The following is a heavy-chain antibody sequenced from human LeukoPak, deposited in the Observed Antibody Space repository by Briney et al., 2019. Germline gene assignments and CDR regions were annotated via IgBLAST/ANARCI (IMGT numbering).Heavy chain of an antibody. CDR1: GYTFTGYY. Sequence: ASVKVSCKACGYTFTGYYMHWVRQAPGQGLEWMGWINPNSGGTNYAQKFQGRVTMTRDTSISTAYMELSRLRSDDTAVYYCARVAGGYGGRGFDYWGQGTLVTVSS. D-gene: IGHD4-23*01. CDR2: INPNSGGT. J-gene: IGHJ4*02. CDR3: ARVAGGYGGRGFDY. V-gene: IGHV1-2*02.